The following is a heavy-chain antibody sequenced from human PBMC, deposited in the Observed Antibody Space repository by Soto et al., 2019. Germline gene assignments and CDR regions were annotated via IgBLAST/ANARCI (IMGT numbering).Heavy chain of an antibody. CDR3: ARGPYSSSSYYYYYMDV. CDR1: GGYIISGGSY. J-gene: IGHJ6*03. D-gene: IGHD6-6*01. Sequence: SETLSLTCTVSGGYIISGGSYWNWIRQRPGKGLEWIGEINYSGSINYNPSLKSRVTISVDTSKNQFSLKLSSVTAADTAVYYCARGPYSSSSYYYYYMDVWGKGTTVTVSS. V-gene: IGHV4-61*08. CDR2: INYSGSI.